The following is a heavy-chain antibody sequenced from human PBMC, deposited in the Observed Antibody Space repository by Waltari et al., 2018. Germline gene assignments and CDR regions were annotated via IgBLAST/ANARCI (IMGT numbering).Heavy chain of an antibody. CDR1: GYSFTSYW. D-gene: IGHD5-18*01. V-gene: IGHV5-51*01. Sequence: EVQLVQSGAEVKKPGESLKISCKGSGYSFTSYWIGWVPQMPGKGLEWMGIIYPGDSDTRYSPSFQGQVTISADKSISTAYLQWSSLKASDTAMYYCARHVMPGDTAMVDKGGMDVWGQGTTVTVSS. J-gene: IGHJ6*02. CDR2: IYPGDSDT. CDR3: ARHVMPGDTAMVDKGGMDV.